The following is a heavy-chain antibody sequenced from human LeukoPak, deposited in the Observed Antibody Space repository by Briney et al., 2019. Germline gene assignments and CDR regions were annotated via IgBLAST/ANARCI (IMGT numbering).Heavy chain of an antibody. J-gene: IGHJ3*01. CDR1: GFTFDDYG. V-gene: IGHV3-20*04. Sequence: GGSLRLSCAASGFTFDDYGMSWVRQAPGKGLEWVSGINWNGGSTGYADSVKGRFTISRDNAKNSLYLQMNSLRAEDTALYYCARETTYYYDNSGILVPLWGQGTMVTVSS. CDR2: INWNGGST. CDR3: ARETTYYYDNSGILVPL. D-gene: IGHD3-22*01.